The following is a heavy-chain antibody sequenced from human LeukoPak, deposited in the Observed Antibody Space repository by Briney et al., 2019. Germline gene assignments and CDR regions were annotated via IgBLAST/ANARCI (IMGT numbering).Heavy chain of an antibody. V-gene: IGHV3-23*01. D-gene: IGHD5-18*01. CDR3: ARGIRANPRVYDY. CDR2: ISGSGDPT. CDR1: GFTFSSYA. Sequence: PGGSLRLSCAASGFTFSSYAMTWVRQAPGKGLEWVSAISGSGDPTNYADSVKGRFTISRDNSKNTLYLQMYSLRVEDTAVYYCARGIRANPRVYDYWGQGTLVTVSS. J-gene: IGHJ4*02.